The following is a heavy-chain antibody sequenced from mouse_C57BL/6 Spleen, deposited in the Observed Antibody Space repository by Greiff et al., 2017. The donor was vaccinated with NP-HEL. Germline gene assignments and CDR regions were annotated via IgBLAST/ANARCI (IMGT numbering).Heavy chain of an antibody. CDR1: GYAFSSYW. CDR2: IYPGDGDT. V-gene: IGHV1-80*01. J-gene: IGHJ4*01. CDR3: ARSADGYGEDYAMDY. Sequence: QVQLQQSGAELVKPGASVKISCKASGYAFSSYWMNWVKQRPGKGLEWIGQIYPGDGDTNYNGKFKGKATLTADKSSSTAYMQLSSLTSEDSSVYFCARSADGYGEDYAMDYWGQGTSVTVSS. D-gene: IGHD2-2*01.